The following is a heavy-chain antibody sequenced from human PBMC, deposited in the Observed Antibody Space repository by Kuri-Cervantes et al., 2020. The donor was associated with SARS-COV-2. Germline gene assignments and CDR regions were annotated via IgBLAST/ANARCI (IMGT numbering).Heavy chain of an antibody. D-gene: IGHD3-16*01. CDR1: GFTFSSYA. V-gene: IGHV3-23*01. J-gene: IGHJ4*02. CDR3: AKGISVEKPRVGEN. CDR2: ITISAGRT. Sequence: GGSLSLSCSASGFTFSSYAMTWVRQAPGKGMEWVSTITISAGRTNYPDSVKGRLTISRENSKNTMYLQMNSVRAEDTALYYCAKGISVEKPRVGENWGQGTLVTVSS.